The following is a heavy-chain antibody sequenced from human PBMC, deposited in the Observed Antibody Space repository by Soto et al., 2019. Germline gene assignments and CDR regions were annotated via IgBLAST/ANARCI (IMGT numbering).Heavy chain of an antibody. J-gene: IGHJ2*01. Sequence: EVQLVESGGGLVQPGGSLRLSCAASGFTFSSYWMHWVRQAPGKGLVWVSRINSDGSSTSYADSVKGRFTISRDNAKNTLYLQMNSLRAEDTAVYYCARGGRLKWYFDLWGRGTLVTVSS. CDR3: ARGGRLKWYFDL. CDR2: INSDGSST. D-gene: IGHD1-26*01. V-gene: IGHV3-74*01. CDR1: GFTFSSYW.